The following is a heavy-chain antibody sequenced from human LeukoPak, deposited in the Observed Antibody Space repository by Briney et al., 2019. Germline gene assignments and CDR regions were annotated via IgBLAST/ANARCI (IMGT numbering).Heavy chain of an antibody. CDR3: ARLRSVSGSYSAMRAFDI. V-gene: IGHV5-51*01. D-gene: IGHD1-26*01. J-gene: IGHJ3*02. CDR1: GNSITTYW. Sequence: RGESLKISCKASGNSITTYWIGWVRQKPGKGLEWMGLIFPGDSDTKYSPSFQGQVTISADKSISTAYLQWSSLKASDTAMYYCARLRSVSGSYSAMRAFDIWGQGTMVTGSS. CDR2: IFPGDSDT.